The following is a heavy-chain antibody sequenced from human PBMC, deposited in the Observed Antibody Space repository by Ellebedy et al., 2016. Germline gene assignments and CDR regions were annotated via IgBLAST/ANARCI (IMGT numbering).Heavy chain of an antibody. CDR3: TRWGSYYDSRDGMDV. J-gene: IGHJ6*02. CDR2: LRYDGKNQ. Sequence: GGSLRLSCGASGFTFSGYDMHWVRQAPGKGLEWVAGLRYDGKNQWYAESVKGRFTISRDNSERRLSLQMTSLRGEDTAVYYCTRWGSYYDSRDGMDVWGQGTTVTVSS. V-gene: IGHV3-33*01. CDR1: GFTFSGYD. D-gene: IGHD3-9*01.